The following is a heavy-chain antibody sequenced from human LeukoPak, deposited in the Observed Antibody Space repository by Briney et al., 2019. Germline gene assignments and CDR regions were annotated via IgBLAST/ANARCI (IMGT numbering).Heavy chain of an antibody. Sequence: SETLSLTCGVSGESFSSYFWSWIRQSPGEGLEWLGQIRHGGVTTYNPSLMGRVTISVDTSNNQFSLILTSVTAADTAVYYCARGPHFYGDYIRSFPDAFHLWGRGTVVSISS. CDR2: IRHGGVT. CDR1: GESFSSYF. V-gene: IGHV4-34*01. D-gene: IGHD4-17*01. J-gene: IGHJ3*01. CDR3: ARGPHFYGDYIRSFPDAFHL.